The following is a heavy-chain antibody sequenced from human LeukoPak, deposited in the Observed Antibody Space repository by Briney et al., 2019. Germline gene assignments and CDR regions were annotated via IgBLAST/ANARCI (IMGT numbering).Heavy chain of an antibody. J-gene: IGHJ4*02. Sequence: SETLSLTCSVSGDSIGNYYWSWIRQPPGKGLEWIGYIYYSGSTYYNPSLKSRVTISVDTSKNQFSLKLSSVTAADTAEYYCARYVRMRGVVAVTDWGQGTLVTVYS. V-gene: IGHV4-59*08. CDR3: ARYVRMRGVVAVTD. D-gene: IGHD2-15*01. CDR1: GDSIGNYY. CDR2: IYYSGST.